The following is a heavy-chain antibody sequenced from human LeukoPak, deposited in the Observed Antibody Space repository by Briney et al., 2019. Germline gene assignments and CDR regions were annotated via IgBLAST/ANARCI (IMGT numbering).Heavy chain of an antibody. Sequence: PGGSLRLSCAASGFTFSSYWMHWVRQAPGKGLVWVSRIKFDGSSAAYADSVKGRFTISRDNGKNTVYLQMNSLRAEDTAVYYCVRDSRPADWGQGTLVTVSS. J-gene: IGHJ4*02. CDR2: IKFDGSSA. D-gene: IGHD2-2*01. CDR1: GFTFSSYW. CDR3: VRDSRPAD. V-gene: IGHV3-74*01.